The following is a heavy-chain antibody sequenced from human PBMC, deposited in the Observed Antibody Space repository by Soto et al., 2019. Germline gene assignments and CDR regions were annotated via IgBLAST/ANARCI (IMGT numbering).Heavy chain of an antibody. CDR2: INCANGDT. D-gene: IGHD5-12*01. CDR1: GYTFNNYA. Sequence: QVQLVQSGAEVKKPGASVKVSCKASGYTFNNYALHWVRQAPGQRLEWMGWINCANGDTKYSQKFRGRVTITRDTSASTAYMELSSLRYEDTAVYYCARGYGYDVDFWGQGTLVTVSS. CDR3: ARGYGYDVDF. J-gene: IGHJ4*02. V-gene: IGHV1-3*01.